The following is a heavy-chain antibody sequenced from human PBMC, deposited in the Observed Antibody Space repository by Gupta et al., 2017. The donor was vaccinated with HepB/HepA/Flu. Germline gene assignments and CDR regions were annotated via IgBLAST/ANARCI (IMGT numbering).Heavy chain of an antibody. CDR1: GGSISSSSYY. CDR2: IYYSGST. Sequence: QLQLQESGPGLVKPSETLSLTCTVSGGSISSSSYYWGWIRQPPGKGLEWIGSIYYSGSTYYNPSLKSRVTISVDTSKNQFSLKLRSVTXAXTAVYYXARYQPLNNWFDPWGQGTLVTVSS. V-gene: IGHV4-39*01. CDR3: ARYQPLNNWFDP. D-gene: IGHD2-2*01. J-gene: IGHJ5*02.